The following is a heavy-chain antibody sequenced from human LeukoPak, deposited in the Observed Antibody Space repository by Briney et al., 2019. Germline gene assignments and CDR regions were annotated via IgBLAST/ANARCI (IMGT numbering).Heavy chain of an antibody. CDR2: ISSSSSYI. J-gene: IGHJ4*02. V-gene: IGHV3-21*04. CDR1: GFTFSSYS. D-gene: IGHD3-10*01. CDR3: AREAHFSYGSGSPVDY. Sequence: PGGSLRLSCAASGFTFSSYSMNWVRQAPGKGLEWVSSISSSSSYIYYADSVKGRFTISRDNAKNSLYLQMNSLRAEDTAVYYCAREAHFSYGSGSPVDYWGQGTLVTVSS.